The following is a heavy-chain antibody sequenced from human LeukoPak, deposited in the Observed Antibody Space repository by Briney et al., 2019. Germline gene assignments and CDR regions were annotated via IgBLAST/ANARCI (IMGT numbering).Heavy chain of an antibody. Sequence: GGSLRLSCAASGFTFSSYWMHWVRQAPGKGLVWVSRINSDGSSTSYADSVKGRFTISRDNAKNTLYLQTNSLRAEDTAVYYCARGSPFENSFYYYYYGMDVWGQGTTVTVSS. CDR2: INSDGSST. CDR3: ARGSPFENSFYYYYYGMDV. V-gene: IGHV3-74*01. CDR1: GFTFSSYW. D-gene: IGHD2-21*01. J-gene: IGHJ6*02.